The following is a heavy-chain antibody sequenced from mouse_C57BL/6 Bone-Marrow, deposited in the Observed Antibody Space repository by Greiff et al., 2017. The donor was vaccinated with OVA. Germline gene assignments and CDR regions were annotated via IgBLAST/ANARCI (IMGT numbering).Heavy chain of an antibody. CDR3: ARQGDHWYFDV. Sequence: VQLQQSGAELVKPGASVKISCKASGYAFSSYWMNWVKQRPGKGLEWIGQIYPGDGDTNYNGKFKGKATLTADKSSSTAYMQLRSLTSEDSAVYFCARQGDHWYFDVWGTGTTVTVSS. V-gene: IGHV1-80*01. D-gene: IGHD2-13*01. J-gene: IGHJ1*03. CDR1: GYAFSSYW. CDR2: IYPGDGDT.